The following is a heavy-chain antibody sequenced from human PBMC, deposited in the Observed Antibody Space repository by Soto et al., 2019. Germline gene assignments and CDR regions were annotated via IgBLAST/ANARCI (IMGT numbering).Heavy chain of an antibody. CDR3: ARHFSVDYFDY. CDR1: GGSISSGDYY. Sequence: SEALSLTCSVSGGSISSGDYYWSWIRQPPGKGLEWIGYIYYSGSTYYNPSLKSRVTISVDRSKNQFSLKLSSVTAADTAVYYCARHFSVDYFDYWGQGALVTVSS. CDR2: IYYSGST. J-gene: IGHJ4*02. V-gene: IGHV4-30-4*01.